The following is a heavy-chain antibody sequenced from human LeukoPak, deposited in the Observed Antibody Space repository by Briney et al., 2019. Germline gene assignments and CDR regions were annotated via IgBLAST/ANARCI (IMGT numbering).Heavy chain of an antibody. CDR3: ARVYTSTWYLGYLHMDV. CDR2: ISYDGSNK. J-gene: IGHJ6*03. V-gene: IGHV3-30*03. Sequence: GGSLSLSFAASGFTFSSYGMHWVRQAPGKGLEWVAVISYDGSNKYYVDSVKGRFTISRDNAKNSLYLQMNSLRVEDTAVYYCARVYTSTWYLGYLHMDVWGKGTTVTVSS. D-gene: IGHD6-13*01. CDR1: GFTFSSYG.